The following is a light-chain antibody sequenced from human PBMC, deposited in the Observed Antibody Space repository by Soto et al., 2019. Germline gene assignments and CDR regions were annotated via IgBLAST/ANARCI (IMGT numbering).Light chain of an antibody. CDR3: QQSYSLSPIT. V-gene: IGKV1-39*01. J-gene: IGKJ5*01. CDR1: QSVSSY. CDR2: AAS. Sequence: DIQMTQSPSSLSASVGDRVTIICRASQSVSSYLNWYQHKPGRAPKLLIYAASRLQSGVPSRFSGSGSGTDFTLTINGLQPEDFASYYCQQSYSLSPITFGQGTRLEI.